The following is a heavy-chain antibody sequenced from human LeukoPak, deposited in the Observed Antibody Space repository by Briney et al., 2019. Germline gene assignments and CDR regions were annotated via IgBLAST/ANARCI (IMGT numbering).Heavy chain of an antibody. CDR2: IIPIFGTA. J-gene: IGHJ4*02. V-gene: IGHV1-69*06. Sequence: GASVKVSCKASGGTFSSYAISWVRQAPGQGLEWMGGIIPIFGTANYAQKFQGRVTITADKSTSTAYMELSSLRSEDTAVYYCARDLGYCSGGSCKSIGIYYFDYWGQGTLVTVSS. CDR1: GGTFSSYA. D-gene: IGHD2-15*01. CDR3: ARDLGYCSGGSCKSIGIYYFDY.